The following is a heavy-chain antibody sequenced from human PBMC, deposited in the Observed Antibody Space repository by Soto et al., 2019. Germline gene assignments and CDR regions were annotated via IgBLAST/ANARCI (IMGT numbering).Heavy chain of an antibody. CDR2: ISSSDTII. V-gene: IGHV3-11*01. Sequence: PGGSLRLPCAASGFTFGDYYIIFIRQSPFKGLEWVSYISSSDTIISYADSVKGRFTISRDNAKNSLYLQMNSLRAEDTAVYYCARDLGYYDSSGYFDYWGQGTLVTVSS. CDR3: ARDLGYYDSSGYFDY. J-gene: IGHJ4*02. CDR1: GFTFGDYY. D-gene: IGHD3-22*01.